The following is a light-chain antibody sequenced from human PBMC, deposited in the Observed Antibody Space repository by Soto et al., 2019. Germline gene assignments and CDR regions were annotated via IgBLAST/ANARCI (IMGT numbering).Light chain of an antibody. J-gene: IGLJ2*01. Sequence: SYELTQPLSVSVTLGQTARITCGGNNIGSKNVHWYQQKPGQAPVVVIYRDISRPSEMPERFSGSNSGNTATLTISRAQAGDEADYYCQVWDSSTVVFGGGTKLTVL. V-gene: IGLV3-9*01. CDR1: NIGSKN. CDR3: QVWDSSTVV. CDR2: RDI.